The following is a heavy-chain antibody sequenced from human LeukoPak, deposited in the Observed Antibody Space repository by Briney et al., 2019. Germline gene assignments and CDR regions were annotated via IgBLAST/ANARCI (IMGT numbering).Heavy chain of an antibody. V-gene: IGHV4-4*07. CDR1: GGSISSYY. CDR3: ARDVRGIVGMDYFDY. D-gene: IGHD3-22*01. J-gene: IGHJ4*02. Sequence: PAETLSLTCTVSGGSISSYYWSWIRQPAGKGLEWIGRIDTSGRTNYNPSLKSRVTMSVETSKNQFSLNLSSVTAADTAVYYCARDVRGIVGMDYFDYWGQGTLVTVSS. CDR2: IDTSGRT.